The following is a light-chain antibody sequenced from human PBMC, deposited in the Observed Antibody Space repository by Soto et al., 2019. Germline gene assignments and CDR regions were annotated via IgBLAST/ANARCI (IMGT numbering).Light chain of an antibody. CDR3: QQRSNWPFT. Sequence: EIVMTQSPATLSVSPGERATLSCRASQSVSSNLAWYQQKPGQAPRLLIYGASTRATGIPARFSGSGSGTEFTLTISSLQSEDFAVYYCQQRSNWPFTFGGGTKVEIK. CDR1: QSVSSN. CDR2: GAS. J-gene: IGKJ4*01. V-gene: IGKV3-15*01.